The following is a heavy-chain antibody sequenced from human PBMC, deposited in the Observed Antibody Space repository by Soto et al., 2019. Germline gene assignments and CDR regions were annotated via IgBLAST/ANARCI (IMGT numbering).Heavy chain of an antibody. CDR1: GDSIGSSNW. CDR3: VRXVIH. V-gene: IGHV4-4*02. CDR2: IYHSGAT. J-gene: IGHJ4*02. Sequence: SETLSLTCTVSGDSIGSSNWWSWVRQPPGKGLEWIGEIYHSGATNYSPSLRRRVTISLDKSENQLSLKLNSVSAADTAVYYCVRXVIHWGLGTLVTVSS.